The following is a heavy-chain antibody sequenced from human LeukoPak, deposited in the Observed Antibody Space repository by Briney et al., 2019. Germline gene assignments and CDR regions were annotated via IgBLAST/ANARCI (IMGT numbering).Heavy chain of an antibody. J-gene: IGHJ4*02. CDR2: INTSRST. D-gene: IGHD3-22*01. CDR3: ASGRGRSSGPDY. Sequence: PSETLSHTCTASGGSISSYYWSWIRQPPGKGLEWIGYINTSRSTNYYPSLKSRVSISVDTYTNHFFLKLRSITAADTAVYYWASGRGRSSGPDYWGQGTLFTVSS. CDR1: GGSISSYY. V-gene: IGHV4-4*08.